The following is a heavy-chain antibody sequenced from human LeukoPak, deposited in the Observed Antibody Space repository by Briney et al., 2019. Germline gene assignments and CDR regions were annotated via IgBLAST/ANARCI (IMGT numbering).Heavy chain of an antibody. D-gene: IGHD2-2*01. V-gene: IGHV1-69*01. J-gene: IGHJ6*02. CDR1: GGTFSNYA. Sequence: GASVKVSCKASGGTFSNYAISWVRQAPGHRLEWMGGFIPVFGTAHYAQNFQGRVTITADESTNTVYLELSSLRSEDTAVYYCARDVDDVVVIPAAMDVWGQGTAVTVSS. CDR2: FIPVFGTA. CDR3: ARDVDDVVVIPAAMDV.